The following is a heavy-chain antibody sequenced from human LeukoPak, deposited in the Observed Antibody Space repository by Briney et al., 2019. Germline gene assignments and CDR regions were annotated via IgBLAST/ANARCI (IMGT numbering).Heavy chain of an antibody. CDR2: IKSKTDGETI. CDR3: TIVGPLTYYYESSGYYIPNN. V-gene: IGHV3-15*01. D-gene: IGHD3-22*01. CDR1: GFTFSHAW. J-gene: IGHJ4*02. Sequence: GSLRLSCAASGFTFSHAWINWVRQAPGKGLEWVCRIKSKTDGETIDYAAPVKGRVTISRDDSKNTVYLQMNSLKIEDTAVYYCTIVGPLTYYYESSGYYIPNNWGQGTLVTVSS.